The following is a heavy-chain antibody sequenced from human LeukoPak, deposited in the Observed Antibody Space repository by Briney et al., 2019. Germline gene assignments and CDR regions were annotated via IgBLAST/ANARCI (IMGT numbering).Heavy chain of an antibody. CDR3: ARHSFAAAGGDY. CDR1: GGSISSSSYY. D-gene: IGHD6-13*01. V-gene: IGHV4-39*01. Sequence: PSETLSLTCTVSGGSISSSSYYWGWIRQPPGKGLEWIGSLYYSGSTYYNPSLKSRVTISVDTSKNQFSLKLSSVTAADTAVYYCARHSFAAAGGDYWGQGTLVTVSS. CDR2: LYYSGST. J-gene: IGHJ4*02.